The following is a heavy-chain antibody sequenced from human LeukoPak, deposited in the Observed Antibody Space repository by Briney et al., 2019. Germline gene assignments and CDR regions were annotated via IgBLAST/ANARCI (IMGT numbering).Heavy chain of an antibody. CDR1: GFTFSTSW. CDR3: VRDMGYYDKV. Sequence: GGSLRLSCATSGFTFSTSWMHWVRQAPGKGLVWVSRINPDGSSTDYADSVKGRFTISRDNAKNTLYLQMNSLRAEDAAVYYCVRDMGYYDKVWGQGTLVTVSS. D-gene: IGHD3-22*01. CDR2: INPDGSST. J-gene: IGHJ4*02. V-gene: IGHV3-74*01.